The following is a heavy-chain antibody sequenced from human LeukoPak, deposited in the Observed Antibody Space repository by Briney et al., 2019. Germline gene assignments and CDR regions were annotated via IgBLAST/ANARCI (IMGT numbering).Heavy chain of an antibody. CDR1: GFTFSSYA. CDR2: ISGSGAKT. V-gene: IGHV3-23*01. Sequence: QPGGSLRLSCAASGFTFSSYAMSWVRQAPGKGLEWVSAISGSGAKTYYTDSVKGRFTVSRDNSKNTVDLQMDSLRADDTAIYYCAKEKGDSGFFDSWGQGALVTVSS. J-gene: IGHJ4*02. D-gene: IGHD6-19*01. CDR3: AKEKGDSGFFDS.